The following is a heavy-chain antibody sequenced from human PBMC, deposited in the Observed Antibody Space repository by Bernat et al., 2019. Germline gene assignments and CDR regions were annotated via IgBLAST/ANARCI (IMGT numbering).Heavy chain of an antibody. CDR1: GFTFSSYW. Sequence: EVQLVESGGGLVQPGGSLRLSCAASGFTFSSYWMHWVRQAGKGLVWVSRITSDGSTTSYADSVKGRFTISRDNAKNTLYLQMSSLRAEDTAVYYCTRDLLNTRGSGDWYYGMDVWGQGTKVTVSS. D-gene: IGHD3-10*01. CDR2: ITSDGSTT. V-gene: IGHV3-74*01. CDR3: TRDLLNTRGSGDWYYGMDV. J-gene: IGHJ6*02.